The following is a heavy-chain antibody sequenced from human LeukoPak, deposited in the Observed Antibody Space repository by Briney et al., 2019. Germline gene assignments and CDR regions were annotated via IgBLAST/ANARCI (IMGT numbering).Heavy chain of an antibody. Sequence: SETLSLTCTVSGGSISSGDYYWSWIRQPPGKGLEWIGYIYYSGSTYYNPSLKSRVTISVDTSKNQFSLKLSSVTAADTAVYYCARELRNRMKIDYWGQGTLVTVSS. J-gene: IGHJ4*02. D-gene: IGHD2-15*01. CDR2: IYYSGST. V-gene: IGHV4-30-4*08. CDR1: GGSISSGDYY. CDR3: ARELRNRMKIDY.